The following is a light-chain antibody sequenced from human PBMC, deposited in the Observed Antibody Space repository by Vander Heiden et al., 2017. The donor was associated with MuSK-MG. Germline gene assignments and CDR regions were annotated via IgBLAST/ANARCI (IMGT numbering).Light chain of an antibody. CDR2: STS. Sequence: SQMTQSPSSLSASVGDRVTITCRASQTISTFLNWYQQKPGQVPKILIYSTSNLQSGVPSRFSGSGSGTDFTLTISSLQPEDFATYFCQQSYNTPYTFGQGTQLEIK. CDR3: QQSYNTPYT. J-gene: IGKJ2*01. CDR1: QTISTF. V-gene: IGKV1-39*01.